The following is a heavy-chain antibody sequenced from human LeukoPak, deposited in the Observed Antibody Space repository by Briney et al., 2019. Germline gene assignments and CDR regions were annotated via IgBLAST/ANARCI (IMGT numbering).Heavy chain of an antibody. J-gene: IGHJ4*02. D-gene: IGHD3-10*01. CDR1: GYTFTGYY. CDR2: INPNSGGT. CDR3: ARPNGSGGYAH. V-gene: IGHV1-2*02. Sequence: GASVKVSCKAFGYTFTGYYMHWVRQAPGQGLEWMGWINPNSGGTNYAQKFQGRVTMTRDTPISTAYMELSRLRSDDTAVYYCARPNGSGGYAHWGQGTLVTVSS.